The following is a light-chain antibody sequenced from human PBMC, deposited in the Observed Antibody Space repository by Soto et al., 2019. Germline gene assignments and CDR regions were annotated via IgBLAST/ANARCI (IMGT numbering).Light chain of an antibody. CDR1: QTISSC. V-gene: IGKV1-5*01. J-gene: IGKJ1*01. CDR3: QQYKSYLRT. Sequence: DIQMAQSPSTLSASVGDRVTITCRASQTISSCLAWYQQNLGRDPKLLIYAASTLESGVSSRFSGRGSETEFTLTVNSLLTVDLATYNCQQYKSYLRTCGQGTKVEIK. CDR2: AAS.